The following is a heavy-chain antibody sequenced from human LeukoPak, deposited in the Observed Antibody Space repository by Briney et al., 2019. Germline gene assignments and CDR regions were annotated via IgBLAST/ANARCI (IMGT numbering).Heavy chain of an antibody. CDR3: ARGDYNDGAGYLDH. V-gene: IGHV4-30-4*08. CDR1: GGSVSSGGFF. Sequence: PSETLSLTCRVSGGSVSSGGFFWTWVRQNPGGRLEWIGYISYNGRTYSDSSLQSRVTMSLDTSTNQFSLKLSSVTAADTAVYYCARGDYNDGAGYLDHWGQGTLVPVSS. CDR2: ISYNGRT. D-gene: IGHD3-22*01. J-gene: IGHJ5*02.